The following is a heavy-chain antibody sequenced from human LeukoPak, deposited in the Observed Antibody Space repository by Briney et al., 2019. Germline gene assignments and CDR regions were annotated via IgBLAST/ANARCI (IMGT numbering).Heavy chain of an antibody. D-gene: IGHD6-6*01. Sequence: SETLSLTCTVSHGSISTYYWNWIRQPPGKGLEWIGYIYYSGTTNYNPSLKSRVTMSVDTSKNQFSLKLSSVTAADAAVYYFARHGPLYSSSSYYYNMDVWGQGTTVTVSS. V-gene: IGHV4-59*08. CDR1: HGSISTYY. CDR3: ARHGPLYSSSSYYYNMDV. J-gene: IGHJ6*02. CDR2: IYYSGTT.